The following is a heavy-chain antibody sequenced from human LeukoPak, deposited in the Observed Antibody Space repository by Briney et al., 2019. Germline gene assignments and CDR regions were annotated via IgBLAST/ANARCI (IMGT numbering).Heavy chain of an antibody. V-gene: IGHV4-38-2*02. CDR1: GYSISSGYY. J-gene: IGHJ4*02. CDR3: ARELCYYYENSGYCEGVDY. Sequence: SETLSLTCAVSGYSISSGYYWSWILQPPGKGLEWIGSIYQCGRTYYNPSLKSRLTISVDTSKNQFSLKLSSVTAADTAVYYCARELCYYYENSGYCEGVDYWGQGTLVTVSS. D-gene: IGHD3-22*01. CDR2: IYQCGRT.